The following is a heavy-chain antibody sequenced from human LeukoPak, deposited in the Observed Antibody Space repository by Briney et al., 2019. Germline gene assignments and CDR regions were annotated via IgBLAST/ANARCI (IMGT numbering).Heavy chain of an antibody. CDR1: GGSISSYY. CDR2: IYYSGST. V-gene: IGHV4-59*01. J-gene: IGHJ4*02. Sequence: LSETLSLTCTVSGGSISSYYWSWIRQPPGKGLEWIGYIYYSGSTNYNPSLKSRVTISVDTSKNQFSLKLSSVTAADTAVYYFARTRYGPFDYWGQGTLVTVSS. CDR3: ARTRYGPFDY. D-gene: IGHD5-18*01.